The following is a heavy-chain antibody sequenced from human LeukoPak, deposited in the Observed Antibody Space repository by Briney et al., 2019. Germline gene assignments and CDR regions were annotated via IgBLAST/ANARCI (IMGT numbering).Heavy chain of an antibody. CDR3: ARAVVPAAHFDY. V-gene: IGHV4-39*01. D-gene: IGHD2-2*01. J-gene: IGHJ4*02. CDR1: GGSISSSSYY. Sequence: ASETLSLTCTVSGGSISSSSYYWGWIRQPPGKGLEWIGSIYYSGSTYYNPSLKSRVTISVDTSKNQFSLKLSSVTAADTAVYYCARAVVPAAHFDYWGQGTLVTVSS. CDR2: IYYSGST.